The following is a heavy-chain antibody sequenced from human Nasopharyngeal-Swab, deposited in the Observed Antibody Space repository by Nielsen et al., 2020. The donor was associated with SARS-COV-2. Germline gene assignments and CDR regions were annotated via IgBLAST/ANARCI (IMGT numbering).Heavy chain of an antibody. J-gene: IGHJ4*02. D-gene: IGHD1-26*01. Sequence: GGSLRLSCAASGFTFSNAWMNWVRQAPGKGLEWVGRIKSKTDGGTTDYAAPVKGRFTISRDDSKNTLYLQMNSLKTEDTAVYYCTTDRGSGRYPAKEIVAPLLPDYWGQGTLVTVSS. V-gene: IGHV3-15*07. CDR2: IKSKTDGGTT. CDR1: GFTFSNAW. CDR3: TTDRGSGRYPAKEIVAPLLPDY.